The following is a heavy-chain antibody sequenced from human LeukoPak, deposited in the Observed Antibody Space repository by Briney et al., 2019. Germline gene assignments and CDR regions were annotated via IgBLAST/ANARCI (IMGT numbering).Heavy chain of an antibody. CDR2: TSYDGTDQ. CDR3: ARSPPRRCYFDF. Sequence: PGGSLRLSCAASGFLISSYAMHWVRQAPGKGLEWVAVTSYDGTDQYNADSVKGRFTISRDNSKNTLYLQMNSLRAEDTAVYFCARSPPRRCYFDFWGQGTLVTVSS. D-gene: IGHD3-16*01. V-gene: IGHV3-30-3*01. J-gene: IGHJ4*02. CDR1: GFLISSYA.